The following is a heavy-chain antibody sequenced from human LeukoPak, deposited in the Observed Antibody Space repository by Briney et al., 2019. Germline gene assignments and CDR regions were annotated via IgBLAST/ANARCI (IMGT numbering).Heavy chain of an antibody. Sequence: GGSLRLSCAASGFTFSSYSMNWVRQAPGKGLEWVSYISSSSSTIYYADSVKGRFTISRDNSKNTLYLQMNSLRAEDTAVYYCAKEPSYDSSGYPIDYWGQGTLVTVSS. J-gene: IGHJ4*02. CDR2: ISSSSSTI. V-gene: IGHV3-48*01. CDR3: AKEPSYDSSGYPIDY. CDR1: GFTFSSYS. D-gene: IGHD3-22*01.